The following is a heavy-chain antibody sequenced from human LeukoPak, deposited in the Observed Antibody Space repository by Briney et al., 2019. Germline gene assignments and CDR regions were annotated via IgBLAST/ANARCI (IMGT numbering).Heavy chain of an antibody. D-gene: IGHD3-9*01. J-gene: IGHJ4*02. Sequence: GGSLRLSCAASGFTFDGYAMHWVRQAPGKGLEWVSGISWKSGSIGYADSVKGRFTISRDNAKISLYLQMNSLRAEDTALYYCAKELNYDILTAPDYWGQGTLVTVSS. CDR1: GFTFDGYA. CDR2: ISWKSGSI. CDR3: AKELNYDILTAPDY. V-gene: IGHV3-9*01.